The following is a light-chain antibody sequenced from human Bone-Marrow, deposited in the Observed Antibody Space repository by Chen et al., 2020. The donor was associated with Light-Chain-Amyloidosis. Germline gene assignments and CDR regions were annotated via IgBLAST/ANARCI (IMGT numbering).Light chain of an antibody. CDR1: SSDVGGYNY. V-gene: IGLV2-8*01. Sequence: QSALTQPPSASGSPGQSVTISCTGTSSDVGGYNYVSWYQQHPGKAPKLMIDEVSKRPSGVPDLFSGSKSGNTASLTGSGLQAEDEADYYCSSYAGSNNLVFGGGTRLTVL. J-gene: IGLJ2*01. CDR3: SSYAGSNNLV. CDR2: EVS.